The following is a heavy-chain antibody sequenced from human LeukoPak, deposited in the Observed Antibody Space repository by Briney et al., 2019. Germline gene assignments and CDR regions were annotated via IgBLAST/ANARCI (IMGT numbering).Heavy chain of an antibody. Sequence: GGSLRLSCAASGFTFSSYEMSWVRQAPGKGLEWVSAISGSGGSTYYADSVKGRFTISRDNSKNTLYLQMNSLRAEDTAVYYCAKVSIKYYYGSGSYPFDYWGQGTLVTVSS. J-gene: IGHJ4*02. CDR1: GFTFSSYE. CDR3: AKVSIKYYYGSGSYPFDY. CDR2: ISGSGGST. V-gene: IGHV3-23*01. D-gene: IGHD3-10*01.